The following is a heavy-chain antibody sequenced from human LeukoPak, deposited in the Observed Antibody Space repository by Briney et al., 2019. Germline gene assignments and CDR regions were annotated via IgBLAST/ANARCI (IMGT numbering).Heavy chain of an antibody. V-gene: IGHV4-59*01. CDR2: IYYSGST. D-gene: IGHD3-10*01. Sequence: PSETQSLTCTVSGGSISSYYWSWIRQPPGKGLEWIGYIYYSGSTNYNPSLKSRVTISVDTSKNQFSLKLSSVTAADTAVYYCARVLWFGEFLLDYWGQGTLVTVSS. J-gene: IGHJ4*02. CDR3: ARVLWFGEFLLDY. CDR1: GGSISSYY.